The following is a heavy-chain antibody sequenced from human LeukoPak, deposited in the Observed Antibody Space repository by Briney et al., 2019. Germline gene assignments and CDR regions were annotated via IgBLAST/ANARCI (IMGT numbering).Heavy chain of an antibody. V-gene: IGHV4-59*01. CDR3: ARITNYYYMDV. CDR2: LYYTGST. Sequence: SETLSLTCTVSGDSISTYYWTWIRQPPGKGLEWIGYLYYTGSTNYSPSLKSRVTMSVDTSKNQFSLKLISVTAADTAVYYCARITNYYYMDVWGKGIMVTVSS. CDR1: GDSISTYY. J-gene: IGHJ6*03. D-gene: IGHD3-3*01.